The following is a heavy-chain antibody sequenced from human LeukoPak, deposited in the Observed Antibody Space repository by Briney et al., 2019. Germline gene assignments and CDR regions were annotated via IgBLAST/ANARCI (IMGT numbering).Heavy chain of an antibody. V-gene: IGHV1-69*13. CDR1: GGTFSSYA. D-gene: IGHD1-26*01. CDR2: IIPIFGTA. CDR3: AREGVRWELRSYSDY. Sequence: SVKVSCKASGGTFSSYAISWVRQAPGQGLEWMGGIIPIFGTANYAQKFQGRVTITADESTSTAYMELSSLRSEDTAVYYCAREGVRWELRSYSDYWGQGTLVTASS. J-gene: IGHJ4*02.